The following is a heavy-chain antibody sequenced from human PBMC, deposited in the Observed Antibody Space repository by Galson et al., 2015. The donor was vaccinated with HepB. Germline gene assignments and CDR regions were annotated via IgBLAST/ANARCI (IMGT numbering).Heavy chain of an antibody. D-gene: IGHD2-2*01. Sequence: SLRLSCAASGFTFSGSAIHWVRQASGKGLEWLGRITSRTNNYATSYVASLKGRFTISRDDSKSTAYLHMTSLKTDDSAVYYCLRLGDVSGYSSSWGQGTLVTVSS. J-gene: IGHJ4*02. CDR2: ITSRTNNYAT. CDR1: GFTFSGSA. V-gene: IGHV3-73*01. CDR3: LRLGDVSGYSSS.